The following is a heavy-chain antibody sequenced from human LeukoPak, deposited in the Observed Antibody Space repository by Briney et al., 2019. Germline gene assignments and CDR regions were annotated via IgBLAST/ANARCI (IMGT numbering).Heavy chain of an antibody. CDR1: GGSISSSSYY. Sequence: SETLSLTCTVSGGSISSSSYYWGWIRQPPGKGLEWSGSIYYSGSTYYNPSLKSRVTISVDTSKNQFSLQLSSVTAADTAVYSCARHSIGYCSSTSCYMGWFDPWGQGTLVTVSS. D-gene: IGHD2-2*02. CDR2: IYYSGST. J-gene: IGHJ5*02. V-gene: IGHV4-39*01. CDR3: ARHSIGYCSSTSCYMGWFDP.